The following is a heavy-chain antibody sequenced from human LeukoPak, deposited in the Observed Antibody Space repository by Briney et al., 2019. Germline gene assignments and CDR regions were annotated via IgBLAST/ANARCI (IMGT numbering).Heavy chain of an antibody. CDR1: GGSISSSSYY. V-gene: IGHV4-39*07. Sequence: SETLSLTCTVSGGSISSSSYYWGWIHQPPGKGLEWIGSIYYSGSTYYNPSLKSRVTISVDTSKNQFSLKLSSVTAADTAVYYCARMPNYYDSSGDELGDYWGQGTLVTVSS. CDR3: ARMPNYYDSSGDELGDY. CDR2: IYYSGST. D-gene: IGHD3-22*01. J-gene: IGHJ4*02.